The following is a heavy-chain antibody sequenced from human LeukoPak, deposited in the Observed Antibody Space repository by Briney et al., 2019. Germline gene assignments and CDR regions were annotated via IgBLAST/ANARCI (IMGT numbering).Heavy chain of an antibody. V-gene: IGHV4-34*01. D-gene: IGHD3-10*01. CDR1: GGSFSGYY. J-gene: IGHJ4*02. Sequence: SETLSLTCAVYGGSFSGYYWSWIRQPPGKGLEWIGEINHSGSTNYNPSLKSRVTISVDTSKNQFSLKLSSVTAADTAVYYCARCSRTYYYGSGSNFDYWGQGTLVTVSS. CDR3: ARCSRTYYYGSGSNFDY. CDR2: INHSGST.